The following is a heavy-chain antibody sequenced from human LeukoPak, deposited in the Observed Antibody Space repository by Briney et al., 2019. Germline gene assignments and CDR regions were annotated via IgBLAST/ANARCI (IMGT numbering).Heavy chain of an antibody. CDR2: ISFSGNSI. V-gene: IGHV3-48*03. Sequence: GGSLRLSCAASGFTFSDYEMNWVRQAPGKGLEWVSFISFSGNSIYYADSVKGRFTISRDNSKNTLYLQMNSLRAEDTAVYYCARGIRVVVPAATAFDYWGQGTLVTVSS. J-gene: IGHJ4*02. CDR3: ARGIRVVVPAATAFDY. D-gene: IGHD2-2*01. CDR1: GFTFSDYE.